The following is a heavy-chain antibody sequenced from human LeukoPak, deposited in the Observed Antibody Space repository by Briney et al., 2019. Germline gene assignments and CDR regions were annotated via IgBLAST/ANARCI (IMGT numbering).Heavy chain of an antibody. CDR3: ARDIVLVTRLRDALDI. CDR1: GFTFSSYS. CDR2: ISSSSSYI. D-gene: IGHD2-8*02. J-gene: IGHJ3*02. V-gene: IGHV3-21*04. Sequence: GGSLRLSCAASGFTFSSYSMNWVRQAPGKGLEWVSSISSSSSYIYHADLVKGRFTISRDNAKNSLYLQMNSLRAEDTAVYYCARDIVLVTRLRDALDIWGQGTMVTVSS.